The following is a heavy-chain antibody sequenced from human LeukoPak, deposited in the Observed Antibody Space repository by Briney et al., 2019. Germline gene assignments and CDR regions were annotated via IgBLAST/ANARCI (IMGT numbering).Heavy chain of an antibody. Sequence: GGSLRLSCAASGFTFSSYGMHWVRQAPGKGLEWVAVISYDGSNKYYADSVKGRFTISRDNSKNTLYLQMNSLRAEDTAVYYCARDVHVDTAYGMDVWGQGITVTVSS. CDR1: GFTFSSYG. J-gene: IGHJ6*02. V-gene: IGHV3-30*12. D-gene: IGHD5-18*01. CDR3: ARDVHVDTAYGMDV. CDR2: ISYDGSNK.